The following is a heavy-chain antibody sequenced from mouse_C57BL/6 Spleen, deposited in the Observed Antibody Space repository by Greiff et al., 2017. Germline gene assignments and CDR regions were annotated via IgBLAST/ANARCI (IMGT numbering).Heavy chain of an antibody. Sequence: EVQLVESGGGLVKPGGSLKLSCAASGFTFSDYGMHWVRQAPEKGLEWVAYISSGSSTIYYADTVKGRFTISRDNAKNTLFLQMPSLRSEDAAMYYYARRGGNCNGWYFDVWGTGTTVTVSS. J-gene: IGHJ1*03. CDR2: ISSGSSTI. CDR3: ARRGGNCNGWYFDV. V-gene: IGHV5-17*01. CDR1: GFTFSDYG. D-gene: IGHD1-1*01.